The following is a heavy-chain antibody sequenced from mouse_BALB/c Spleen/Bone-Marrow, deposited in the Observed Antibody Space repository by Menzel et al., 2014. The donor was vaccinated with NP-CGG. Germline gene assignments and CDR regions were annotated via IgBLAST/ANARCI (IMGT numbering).Heavy chain of an antibody. D-gene: IGHD1-1*01. Sequence: VQLVESGPGLVAPSQSLSITCTVSGFSLTSYGVHWVRQPPGKGLEWLGVIWAGGSTNYNSALMSRLSISKDNSKSQVFLKMSSLRTDDTPMYSCVRDYYGSLYTMDNWGLRTSVTASS. CDR3: VRDYYGSLYTMDN. CDR1: GFSLTSYG. V-gene: IGHV2-9*02. J-gene: IGHJ4*01. CDR2: IWAGGST.